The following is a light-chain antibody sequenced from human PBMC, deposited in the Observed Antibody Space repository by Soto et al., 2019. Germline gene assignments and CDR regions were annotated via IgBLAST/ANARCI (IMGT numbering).Light chain of an antibody. CDR2: GVS. J-gene: IGLJ1*01. CDR3: SSFTGPPTLDV. Sequence: QSALTQPASVSGSPGQSVTISCTGTSSDVGAYKYVSWYQKHPGKAPKLMIYGVSNRPSGISNRFSGSKSGNTAFLTISGLQPEDEADYYFSSFTGPPTLDVFGTGTKLTVL. V-gene: IGLV2-14*03. CDR1: SSDVGAYKY.